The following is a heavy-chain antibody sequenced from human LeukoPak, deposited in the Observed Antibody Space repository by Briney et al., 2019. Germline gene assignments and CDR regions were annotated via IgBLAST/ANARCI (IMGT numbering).Heavy chain of an antibody. CDR3: AIELYSSGWLDSVYYFDY. Sequence: PGGSLRLSCAASGFTFSDYYMSWIRQAPGKGLEWVSYISSSGSTIYYADSVKGRFTISRDNAKNSLYLQMNSLRAEDTAVYYCAIELYSSGWLDSVYYFDYWGQGTLVTVSS. J-gene: IGHJ4*02. V-gene: IGHV3-11*04. CDR2: ISSSGSTI. CDR1: GFTFSDYY. D-gene: IGHD6-19*01.